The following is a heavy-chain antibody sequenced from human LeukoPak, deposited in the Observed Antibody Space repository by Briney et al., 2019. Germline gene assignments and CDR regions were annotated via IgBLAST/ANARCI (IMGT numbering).Heavy chain of an antibody. CDR3: ARHVHGYGPDCYYYYMDV. V-gene: IGHV4-4*09. J-gene: IGHJ6*03. CDR2: IYTSGST. CDR1: GGSISSYY. Sequence: SETLSLTCTVSGGSISSYYWSWIRQPPGKGLEWIGHIYTSGSTNYNPSLKSRVTISVDTSKNQFSLKLSSVTAADTAVYYCARHVHGYGPDCYYYYMDVWGKGTTVTVSS. D-gene: IGHD5-18*01.